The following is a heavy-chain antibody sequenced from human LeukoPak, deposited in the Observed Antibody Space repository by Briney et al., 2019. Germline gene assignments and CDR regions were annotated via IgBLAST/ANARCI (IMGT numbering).Heavy chain of an antibody. Sequence: SETLSLTCTVSGGSISTDNCYWGWIRQPPGKGLEWIGSIYYNGNTYYNPSLKSRVTMSVDTSKNQFSLKLSSVIAADTAVYYCARSYNWNYYYYMDVWGKGTTVTVSS. V-gene: IGHV4-39*07. D-gene: IGHD1-20*01. J-gene: IGHJ6*03. CDR1: GGSISTDNCY. CDR3: ARSYNWNYYYYMDV. CDR2: IYYNGNT.